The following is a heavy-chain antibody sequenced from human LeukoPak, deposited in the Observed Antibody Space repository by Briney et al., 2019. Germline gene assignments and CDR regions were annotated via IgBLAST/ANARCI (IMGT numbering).Heavy chain of an antibody. J-gene: IGHJ5*02. CDR2: ISGSGGST. D-gene: IGHD6-13*01. Sequence: GGSLRLSCAAAGFTFSSYAMHWVRQAPGKGLEWVSAISGSGGSTYYADSVKGRFTISRDNAKNSLYLQMNSLRAEDTAVYYCARDRSSSWYGRAVNWFDPWGQGTLVTVSS. V-gene: IGHV3-21*01. CDR1: GFTFSSYA. CDR3: ARDRSSSWYGRAVNWFDP.